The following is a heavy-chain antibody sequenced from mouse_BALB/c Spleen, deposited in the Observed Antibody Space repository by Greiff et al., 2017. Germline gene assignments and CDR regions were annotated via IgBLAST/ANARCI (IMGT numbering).Heavy chain of an antibody. V-gene: IGHV3-6*02. Sequence: ESGPGLVKPSQSLSLTCSVTGYSITSGYYWNWIRQFPGNKLEWMGYISYDGSNNYNPSLKNRISITRDTSKNQFFLKLNSVTTEDTATYYCASHRYDEAMDYWGQGTSVTVSS. CDR3: ASHRYDEAMDY. D-gene: IGHD2-14*01. CDR1: GYSITSGYY. CDR2: ISYDGSN. J-gene: IGHJ4*01.